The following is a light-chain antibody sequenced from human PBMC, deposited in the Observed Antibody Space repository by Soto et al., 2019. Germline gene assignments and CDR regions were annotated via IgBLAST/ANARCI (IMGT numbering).Light chain of an antibody. J-gene: IGKJ1*01. CDR2: QTS. CDR3: HQRQSWPRT. V-gene: IGKV3D-11*03. Sequence: EIVLTQSPAPLSSFPGDRVTLSCKASQYIHTRLAWYQHRPGQAPRLLIYQTSIRAAGIPARFSASWTGTDCTLTISDVQPEDVAVYYCHQRQSWPRTFGQGTKVDI. CDR1: QYIHTR.